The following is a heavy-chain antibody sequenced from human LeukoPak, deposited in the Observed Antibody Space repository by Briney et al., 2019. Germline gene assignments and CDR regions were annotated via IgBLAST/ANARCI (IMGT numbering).Heavy chain of an antibody. CDR3: ARDGTAAGLYFDL. V-gene: IGHV3-7*01. J-gene: IGHJ4*01. CDR1: RFTFSDYW. D-gene: IGHD6-13*01. Sequence: GGSLRLSCAVSRFTFSDYWMNWVRQAPGKGLEWVASINQNGAEKSYVDSVKGRFTISRDNPKKTLYLQMSSLRAEDTAVYYCARDGTAAGLYFDLWGQGTLVTVSS. CDR2: INQNGAEK.